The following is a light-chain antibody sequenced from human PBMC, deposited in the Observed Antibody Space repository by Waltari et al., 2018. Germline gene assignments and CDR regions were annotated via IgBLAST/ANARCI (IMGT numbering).Light chain of an antibody. CDR2: DVT. J-gene: IGLJ1*01. CDR3: CSYAGRYTNYV. V-gene: IGLV2-11*01. Sequence: QSALTQPRSVSGSPGQSVTISCTGTRSAVGAFDYVSWYHPRPGQAPKPIIYDVTERPSGVPDRFSGSKSDNKASLTISGLQADDEADYYCCSYAGRYTNYVFGSGTKVTVL. CDR1: RSAVGAFDY.